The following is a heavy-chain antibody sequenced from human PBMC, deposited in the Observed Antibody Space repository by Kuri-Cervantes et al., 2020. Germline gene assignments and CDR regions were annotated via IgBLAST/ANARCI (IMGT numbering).Heavy chain of an antibody. D-gene: IGHD6-6*01. CDR2: IPWNGGSI. V-gene: IGHV3-9*01. J-gene: IGHJ4*02. CDR1: GFTFDDYV. Sequence: GGSLRLSCAASGFTFDDYVMYWVRQGPGKGPEWVSGIPWNGGSIVYADSVKGRFTISRDNAKNSLSLQMNSLRAEDTAIYFCARIGYSSSSCDYWGQGTLVTVSS. CDR3: ARIGYSSSSCDY.